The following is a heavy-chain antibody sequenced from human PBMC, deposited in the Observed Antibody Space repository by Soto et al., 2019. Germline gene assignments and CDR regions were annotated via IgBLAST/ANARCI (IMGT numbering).Heavy chain of an antibody. CDR1: VFTFDDYA. CDR3: AKHIGITMVRGVTYFDY. J-gene: IGHJ4*02. Sequence: PGRSLRLSWAASVFTFDDYAMHWVGQSPGKGLEWVSGISWNSGSIGYADSVKGRFTISRDNAKNSLYLQMNSLRAEDTALYYCAKHIGITMVRGVTYFDYWGQGTLVTVSS. V-gene: IGHV3-9*01. CDR2: ISWNSGSI. D-gene: IGHD3-10*01.